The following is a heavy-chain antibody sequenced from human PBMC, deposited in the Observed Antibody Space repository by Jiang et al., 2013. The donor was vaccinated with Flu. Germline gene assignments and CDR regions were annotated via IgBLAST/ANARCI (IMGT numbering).Heavy chain of an antibody. J-gene: IGHJ5*02. V-gene: IGHV4-39*07. CDR2: IYHSGST. CDR1: GGSISSSSYY. CDR3: ARLPYDILTGLDP. Sequence: LLKPSETLSLTCTVSGGSISSSSYYWGWIRQPPGKGLEWIGSIYHSGSTYYNPSLKSRVTISVDTSKNQFSLKLSSATAADTAVYYCARLPYDILTGLDPWGQGTLVTVSS. D-gene: IGHD3-9*01.